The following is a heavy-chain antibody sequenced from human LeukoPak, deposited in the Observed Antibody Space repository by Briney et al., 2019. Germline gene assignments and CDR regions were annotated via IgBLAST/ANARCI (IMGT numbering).Heavy chain of an antibody. CDR3: ARGHRSGGSFPPALDY. D-gene: IGHD2-15*01. CDR2: IIPIFGTA. J-gene: IGHJ4*02. CDR1: VGTFTIYA. V-gene: IGHV1-69*13. Sequence: SVTVSCTASVGTFTIYAISWVRQAPGQGPEWMGGIIPIFGTANYAQKFQGRVTITADESTSTAYMELSSLRSEDTAVYYCARGHRSGGSFPPALDYWGQGTLVTVSS.